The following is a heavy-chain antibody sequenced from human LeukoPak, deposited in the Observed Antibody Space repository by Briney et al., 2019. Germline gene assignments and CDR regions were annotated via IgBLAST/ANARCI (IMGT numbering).Heavy chain of an antibody. Sequence: GGSLRLSCAASQFTFSSYAMSWVRQAPGKGLEWVSAISSTSASSYYADSVKGRFTISRDNSKNTLYLQMDSLRAEDTAAYYCVSLRSGTYTYFDYWGQGTLVTVSS. CDR3: VSLRSGTYTYFDY. CDR1: QFTFSSYA. V-gene: IGHV3-23*01. CDR2: ISSTSASS. J-gene: IGHJ4*02. D-gene: IGHD3-10*01.